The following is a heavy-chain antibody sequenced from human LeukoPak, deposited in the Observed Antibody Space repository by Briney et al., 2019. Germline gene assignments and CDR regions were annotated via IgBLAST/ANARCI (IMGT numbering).Heavy chain of an antibody. CDR3: ARRRAGRDWFDP. CDR2: IYYSGNT. Sequence: PSETLSLTCAVSGGSISSSNYYWGWIRQPPGQGLEWIGSIYYSGNTYYNPSLKSRVTISADTSKNQFSLKLSSVTATDTAVYYCARRRAGRDWFDPWGQGTLVTVSS. J-gene: IGHJ5*02. CDR1: GGSISSSNYY. V-gene: IGHV4-39*01. D-gene: IGHD6-19*01.